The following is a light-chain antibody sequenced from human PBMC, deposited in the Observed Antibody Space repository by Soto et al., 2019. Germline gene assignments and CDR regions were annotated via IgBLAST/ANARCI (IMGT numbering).Light chain of an antibody. Sequence: QSALTQPASVSGSPGQSITISCSGTSSDVGAYNHVSWHQHHPGKAPKLLIYEVSDRPLGVSNRFSGSKSGNTASLTISGLQAEDESHYYCSSYTSSSTWVFGGGTKLTVL. J-gene: IGLJ3*02. CDR3: SSYTSSSTWV. V-gene: IGLV2-14*01. CDR1: SSDVGAYNH. CDR2: EVS.